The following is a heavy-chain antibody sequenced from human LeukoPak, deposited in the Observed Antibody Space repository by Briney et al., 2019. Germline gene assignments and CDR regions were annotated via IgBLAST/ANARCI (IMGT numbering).Heavy chain of an antibody. J-gene: IGHJ4*02. CDR1: GFTFSSYS. D-gene: IGHD6-6*01. CDR2: ISGSGGST. CDR3: AKNGDSLAARRIDY. V-gene: IGHV3-23*01. Sequence: GGSLRLSCAASGFTFSSYSMNWVRQAPGKGLEWVSAISGSGGSTYYADSVKGRFTISRDNSKNTLYLQMNSLRAEDTAVYYCAKNGDSLAARRIDYWGQGTLVTVSS.